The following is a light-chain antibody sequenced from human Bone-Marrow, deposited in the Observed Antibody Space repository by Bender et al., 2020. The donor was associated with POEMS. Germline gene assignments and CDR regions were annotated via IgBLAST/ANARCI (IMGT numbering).Light chain of an antibody. Sequence: QSVLTQPPSVSGAPWQRVTISCTGSSSNTGSGYDINWYQHLPGTAPKLLIYGYNNRPSGVPDRFSGSKSGTSDSLAITGLQAEDEGDYYCQSYDNSLGGWVFGGGTKLTVL. V-gene: IGLV1-40*01. CDR1: SSNTGSGYD. CDR3: QSYDNSLGGWV. CDR2: GYN. J-gene: IGLJ3*02.